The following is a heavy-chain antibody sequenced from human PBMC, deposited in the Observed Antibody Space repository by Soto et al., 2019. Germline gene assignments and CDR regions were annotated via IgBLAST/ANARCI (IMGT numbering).Heavy chain of an antibody. V-gene: IGHV4-34*01. CDR2: ITHSGGI. D-gene: IGHD1-1*01. Sequence: QVQLQQWGAGLLKPSETLSLTCAVYGGSFSGYYWSWVRQPPGKGLEWIGEITHSGGINYNPSLKSRVTMSLDTSKNQFSLRLTSVSDADTAVYYCARLFAEATGNWYFDLWGRGTLVTVSS. J-gene: IGHJ2*01. CDR1: GGSFSGYY. CDR3: ARLFAEATGNWYFDL.